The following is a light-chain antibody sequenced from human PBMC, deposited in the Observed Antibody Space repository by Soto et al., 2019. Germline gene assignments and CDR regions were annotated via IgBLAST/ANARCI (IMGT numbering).Light chain of an antibody. V-gene: IGKV1-27*01. CDR1: QGIANY. CDR3: QKYNWPPFT. CDR2: AAS. J-gene: IGKJ3*01. Sequence: DIQMTQSPSSLGGSVGDRVTISCRASQGIANYLAWYQQKPGEVPKLLIFAASTLHSGVSSRFTGSGSGTEFTLTISSLQPEDVATYYCQKYNWPPFTFGPGTKVEIK.